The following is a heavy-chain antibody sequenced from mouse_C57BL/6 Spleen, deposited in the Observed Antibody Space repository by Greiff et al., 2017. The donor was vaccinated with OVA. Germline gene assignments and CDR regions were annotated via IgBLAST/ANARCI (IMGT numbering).Heavy chain of an antibody. CDR1: GYTFTSYW. D-gene: IGHD4-1*01. CDR2: INPSNGGT. Sequence: QVQLQQSGTELVKPGASVKLSCKASGYTFTSYWMHWVKQRPGQGLEWIGNINPSNGGTNYNEKFKSKATLTVDKSSSTAYMQLSSLTSEDSAVYYCARGGLLGRGFDYWGQGTTLTVSS. J-gene: IGHJ2*01. CDR3: ARGGLLGRGFDY. V-gene: IGHV1-53*01.